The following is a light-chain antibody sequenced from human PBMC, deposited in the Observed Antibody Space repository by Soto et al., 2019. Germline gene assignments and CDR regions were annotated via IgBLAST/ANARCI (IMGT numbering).Light chain of an antibody. CDR3: QRSFSTPLT. CDR2: AAS. J-gene: IGKJ4*01. CDR1: QSISSY. Sequence: DIQMTQATSSLSASVGDRVTITCRASQSISSYLNWYQQKPGIAPKLLIYAASSLQSGVPSRFSCSGSGTDFTLTISSLQPEDFATYYCQRSFSTPLTFGGGTKVEIK. V-gene: IGKV1-39*01.